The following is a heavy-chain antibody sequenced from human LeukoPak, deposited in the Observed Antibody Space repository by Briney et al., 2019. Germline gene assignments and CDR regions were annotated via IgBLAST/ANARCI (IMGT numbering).Heavy chain of an antibody. D-gene: IGHD6-19*01. V-gene: IGHV4-59*01. CDR2: IYYSGST. CDR3: ARGVVAVAGIGRRYYFDY. Sequence: PSENLSLTCTVSGGSISRYYWSWIRQPPGKGLEWIGYIYYSGSTNYNPSLKSRVTVSVDTSKNQFSLKLSSVTAADTAVYYCARGVVAVAGIGRRYYFDYWGQGTLVTVSS. J-gene: IGHJ4*02. CDR1: GGSISRYY.